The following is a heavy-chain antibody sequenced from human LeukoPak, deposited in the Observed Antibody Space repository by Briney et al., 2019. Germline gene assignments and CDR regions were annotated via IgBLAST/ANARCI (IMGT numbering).Heavy chain of an antibody. V-gene: IGHV4-59*01. J-gene: IGHJ4*02. Sequence: SETLSLTCTVSGGSISSYYWSWIRQPPGKGLEWIGYIYYSGSTNYNPSLKSRVTISVDTSKNQFSLKLSSVTAADTAVYYCARAEWLSHLIDYWGQGTLVTVSS. D-gene: IGHD3-3*01. CDR3: ARAEWLSHLIDY. CDR1: GGSISSYY. CDR2: IYYSGST.